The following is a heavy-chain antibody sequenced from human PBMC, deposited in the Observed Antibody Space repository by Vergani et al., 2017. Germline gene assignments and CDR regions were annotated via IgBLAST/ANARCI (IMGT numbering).Heavy chain of an antibody. CDR2: IYYSGST. J-gene: IGHJ4*02. CDR3: ARDRGDTAMPDYFDY. Sequence: QVQLQESGPGLVKPSETLSLTCTVSGDSISSYYWSWIRQPPGKGLEWIGYIYYSGSTDYNPPLTSRVTISVDTSKNQFSLRLSSVTAADTAVYYCARDRGDTAMPDYFDYWGQGTLVTVSS. D-gene: IGHD5-18*01. V-gene: IGHV4-59*01. CDR1: GDSISSYY.